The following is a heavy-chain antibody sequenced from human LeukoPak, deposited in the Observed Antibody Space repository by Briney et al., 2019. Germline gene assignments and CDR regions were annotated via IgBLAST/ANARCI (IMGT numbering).Heavy chain of an antibody. CDR3: ARGAKYYDILTGSVAGAFDI. CDR1: GFTFSSYA. Sequence: GGSLRLSCAASGFTFSSYAMSWVRQAPGKGLEWVSAISGSDGSTYYADSVKGRFTISRDNSKNTLYLQMNSLRAEDTAVYYCARGAKYYDILTGSVAGAFDIWGQGTMVTVSS. J-gene: IGHJ3*02. V-gene: IGHV3-23*01. D-gene: IGHD3-9*01. CDR2: ISGSDGST.